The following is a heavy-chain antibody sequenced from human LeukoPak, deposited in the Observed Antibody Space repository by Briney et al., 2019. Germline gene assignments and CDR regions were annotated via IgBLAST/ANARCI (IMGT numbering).Heavy chain of an antibody. CDR2: ISGSGDNT. Sequence: GGSLRLSCAASGFTFSSYAMSWVRQAPGKGLEWVSSISGSGDNTCYADSVKDRFSISRDNSKTTVSLQMNSLRAEDTAVYYCAKGRGTAVTSAANYWGQGTLVAVSS. D-gene: IGHD4-17*01. CDR1: GFTFSSYA. CDR3: AKGRGTAVTSAANY. V-gene: IGHV3-23*01. J-gene: IGHJ4*02.